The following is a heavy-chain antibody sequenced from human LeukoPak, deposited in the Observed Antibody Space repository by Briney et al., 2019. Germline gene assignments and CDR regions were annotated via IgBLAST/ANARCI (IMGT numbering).Heavy chain of an antibody. CDR3: ARVPLLLSPGDYASFDP. V-gene: IGHV1-69*17. J-gene: IGHJ5*02. Sequence: SVKVSCKASGGTFISYAISGVRQPPGKGLEWMGRIIPIFGIANYARKFQGRVTITADKSTSKAYMELSSLRSDDTAVYYCARVPLLLSPGDYASFDPWGQGPLVTVSS. CDR2: IIPIFGIA. CDR1: GGTFISYA. D-gene: IGHD4-17*01.